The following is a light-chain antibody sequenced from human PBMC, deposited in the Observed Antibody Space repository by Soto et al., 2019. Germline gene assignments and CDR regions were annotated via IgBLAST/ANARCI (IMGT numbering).Light chain of an antibody. V-gene: IGKV1-27*01. Sequence: DIPMTQSPSSLSASVGDRVTITCRASQDISHYLAWYQQKPGEVPKLLIYGASTLQSGVPSRFSGSRSGTDFTLTISSLQTEDVATYYCQNYNRAPWTFGQGTKVETK. CDR1: QDISHY. CDR3: QNYNRAPWT. J-gene: IGKJ1*01. CDR2: GAS.